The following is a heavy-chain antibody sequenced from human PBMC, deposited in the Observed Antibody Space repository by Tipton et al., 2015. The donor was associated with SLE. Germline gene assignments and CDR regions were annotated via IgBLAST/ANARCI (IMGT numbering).Heavy chain of an antibody. D-gene: IGHD6-6*01. CDR2: IYYSGST. Sequence: TLSLTCTVSGGSISSGGYYWSWIRQHPGKGLEWIGYIYYSGSTYYNPSLKSRVTISVDTSKNQLSLKLSSVTAADTAVYYCARMWRAARGYFDLWGRGTLVTVSS. CDR1: GGSISSGGYY. V-gene: IGHV4-31*03. J-gene: IGHJ2*01. CDR3: ARMWRAARGYFDL.